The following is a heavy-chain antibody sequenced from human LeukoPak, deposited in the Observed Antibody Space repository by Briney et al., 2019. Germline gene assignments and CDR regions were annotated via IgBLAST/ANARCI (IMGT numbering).Heavy chain of an antibody. CDR3: ARDLSFGSMSFDD. Sequence: GGSLRLSCTASKFTFSNYAMSWVRQAPGKGLEWVSVISGSGGSTYYADSVKGRFTISSDDSKNTLYLQMNSLRAEDTALYFCARDLSFGSMSFDDWGQGTLVTVSS. V-gene: IGHV3-23*01. CDR2: ISGSGGST. D-gene: IGHD2/OR15-2a*01. J-gene: IGHJ4*02. CDR1: KFTFSNYA.